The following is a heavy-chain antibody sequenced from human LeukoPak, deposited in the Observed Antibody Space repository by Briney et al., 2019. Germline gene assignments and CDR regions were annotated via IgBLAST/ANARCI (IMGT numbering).Heavy chain of an antibody. CDR3: VRDVSRRIGMDV. CDR2: ISPVSSYT. V-gene: IGHV3-21*01. Sequence: GGSLRLSCLASGSSFNSYTMNWVREAPGKGLEWVSTISPVSSYTWYAESVKGRFTISRDNPKNSLYLQMDSLRAEDTAVYYCVRDVSRRIGMDVWGQGTTVTVSS. J-gene: IGHJ6*02. D-gene: IGHD2/OR15-2a*01. CDR1: GSSFNSYT.